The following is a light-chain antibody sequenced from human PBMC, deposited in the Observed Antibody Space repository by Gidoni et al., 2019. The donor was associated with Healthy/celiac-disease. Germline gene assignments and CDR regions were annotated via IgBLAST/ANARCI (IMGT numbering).Light chain of an antibody. CDR1: QSVSSY. Sequence: VLPQSPATLSLSPGERATLSCRASQSVSSYLAWYQQKPGQAPSLLINDASNRATGIPARFSGSGSGTDVTLTISSLEPEDFAVYYCQQRSNWPPLTFGGGTKVEIK. J-gene: IGKJ4*01. V-gene: IGKV3-11*01. CDR3: QQRSNWPPLT. CDR2: DAS.